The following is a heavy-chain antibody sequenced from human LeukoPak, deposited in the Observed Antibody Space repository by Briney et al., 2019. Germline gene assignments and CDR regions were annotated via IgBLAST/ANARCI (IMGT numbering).Heavy chain of an antibody. CDR3: ARGYCGGDCYGD. V-gene: IGHV3-48*04. D-gene: IGHD2-21*02. CDR2: ISSSSSTI. J-gene: IGHJ1*01. Sequence: GASLRLSCAASGFIFSSYSMNWVRQAPGKGLEWVSYISSSSSTIYYADSVKGRFTISRDNTRNSLYLQMNSLRAEDMAVYYCARGYCGGDCYGDWGQGTLVTVSS. CDR1: GFIFSSYS.